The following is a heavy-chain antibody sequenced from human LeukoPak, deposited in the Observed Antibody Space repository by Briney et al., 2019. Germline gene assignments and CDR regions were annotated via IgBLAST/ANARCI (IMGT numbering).Heavy chain of an antibody. CDR3: ARSYYDILTGYAPGAFDI. J-gene: IGHJ3*02. V-gene: IGHV3-21*01. CDR1: GFTFSSYS. CDR2: ISSSSSYI. Sequence: GGSLRLSCAASGFTFSSYSMNWVRQAPGKGLEWVSSISSSSSYIYYADSVKGRFTISRDNAKNSLYLQMNSLRAEDTAVYYCARSYYDILTGYAPGAFDIWGQWTMVTVSS. D-gene: IGHD3-9*01.